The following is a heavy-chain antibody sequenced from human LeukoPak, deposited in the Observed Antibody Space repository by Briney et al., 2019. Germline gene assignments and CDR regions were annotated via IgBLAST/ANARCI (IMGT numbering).Heavy chain of an antibody. V-gene: IGHV4-34*01. CDR1: GGSFSGYY. CDR3: ARRKGAAYYYGSGSFYNWFDP. J-gene: IGHJ5*02. CDR2: INHSGST. Sequence: SETLSLTCAVYGGSFSGYYWSWIRQPPGKGLEWIGEINHSGSTNYNPSLKSRVTISVDTSKNQFSLKLSSVTAADTAVYYCARRKGAAYYYGSGSFYNWFDPWGQGTLVTVSS. D-gene: IGHD3-10*01.